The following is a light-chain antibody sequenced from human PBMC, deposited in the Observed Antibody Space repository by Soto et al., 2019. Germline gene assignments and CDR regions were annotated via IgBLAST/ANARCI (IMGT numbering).Light chain of an antibody. CDR2: DVG. J-gene: IGLJ1*01. Sequence: QCALTQPRSVSGSPGQSVTISCTGTSSDVGGYNYVSWYQQLPGKAPKLMIYDVGKRPSGVPDRFSGSKSGNTASLTISGLQAEDEADYYCYSYAGNSYVFGTGTKVTVL. V-gene: IGLV2-11*01. CDR3: YSYAGNSYV. CDR1: SSDVGGYNY.